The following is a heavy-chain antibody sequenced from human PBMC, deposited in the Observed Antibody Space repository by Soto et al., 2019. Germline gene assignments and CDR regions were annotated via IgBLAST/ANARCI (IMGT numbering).Heavy chain of an antibody. V-gene: IGHV3-30-3*01. CDR1: GFTFSSYA. CDR2: ISYDGSNK. D-gene: IGHD2-2*01. CDR3: AREGVVPAAAFDY. J-gene: IGHJ4*02. Sequence: HPGGSLRLSCAASGFTFSSYAMHWVRQAPGKGLEWVAVISYDGSNKYYADSVKGRFTISRDNSKNTLYLQMNSLRAEDTAVYYCAREGVVPAAAFDYWGQGTLVTVSS.